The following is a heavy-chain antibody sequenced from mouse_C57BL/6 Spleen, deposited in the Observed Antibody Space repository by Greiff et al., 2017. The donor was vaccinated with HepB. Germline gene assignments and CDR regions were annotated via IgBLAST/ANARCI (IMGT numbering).Heavy chain of an antibody. CDR2: IHPNSGST. Sequence: VQLQQPGAELVKPGASVKLSCKASGYTFTSYWMHWVKQRPGQGLEWIGMIHPNSGSTNYNEKFKSKATLTVDKSSSTAYMQLSSLTSEDSAVYYCAREPYSGGYYAMDYWGQGTSVTVSS. J-gene: IGHJ4*01. CDR3: AREPYSGGYYAMDY. CDR1: GYTFTSYW. V-gene: IGHV1-64*01. D-gene: IGHD1-1*01.